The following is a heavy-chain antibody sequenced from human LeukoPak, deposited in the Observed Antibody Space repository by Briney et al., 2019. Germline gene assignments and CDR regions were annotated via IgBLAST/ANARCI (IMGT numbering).Heavy chain of an antibody. CDR2: FDPEDGET. CDR1: GYTLTELS. J-gene: IGHJ4*02. CDR3: ATEFSRFGSGTLWVFDY. Sequence: ASVKVSCKVSGYTLTELSMHWVRQAPGKGLEWMGGFDPEDGETIYAQKFQGRVTMTEDTSTDTAYMELSSLRSEDTAVYYCATEFSRFGSGTLWVFDYWGQGTLVTVSS. V-gene: IGHV1-24*01. D-gene: IGHD3-10*01.